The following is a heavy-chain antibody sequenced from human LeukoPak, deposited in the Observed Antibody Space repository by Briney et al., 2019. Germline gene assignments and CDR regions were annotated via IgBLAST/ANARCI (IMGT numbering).Heavy chain of an antibody. Sequence: PGGSLRLSCAASGFTVSNNYMSWVRQAPGKGLEWVSVIYSGGSTYYADSVKGRFTISRDSSKNTVYLQMNSLRAEDTAVYYCARGYRSNIGWFNSDYWGQGTQVTVSS. D-gene: IGHD6-13*01. CDR3: ARGYRSNIGWFNSDY. CDR1: GFTVSNNY. V-gene: IGHV3-53*01. CDR2: IYSGGST. J-gene: IGHJ4*02.